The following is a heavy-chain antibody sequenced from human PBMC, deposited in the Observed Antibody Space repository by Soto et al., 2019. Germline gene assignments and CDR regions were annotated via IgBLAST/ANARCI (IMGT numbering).Heavy chain of an antibody. CDR2: IYYSGST. D-gene: IGHD4-17*01. CDR1: GGSISSYY. Sequence: PSETLSLTCTVSGGSISSYYWFWIRQSPGRGLEWIGYIYYSGSTNYNPSLKSRVTISVDTSKNQFSLKLSSVTAADTAVYYCARNYGDYIGYYYYMDVWGKGTTDTVSS. CDR3: ARNYGDYIGYYYYMDV. V-gene: IGHV4-59*01. J-gene: IGHJ6*03.